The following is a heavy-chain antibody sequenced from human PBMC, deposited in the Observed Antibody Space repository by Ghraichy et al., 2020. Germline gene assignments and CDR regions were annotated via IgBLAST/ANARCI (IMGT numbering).Heavy chain of an antibody. V-gene: IGHV3-15*01. CDR3: TTLSMTVTHGGDY. Sequence: GGSLRLSCAASGLIFSDAWMSWVRQAPGRGPEWVGRIKTRSSGGTTDYAAPVKGRFTISRDDYEKTLYLQMNGLKTDDTGVYYCTTLSMTVTHGGDYWGRGTLVTVSS. J-gene: IGHJ4*02. D-gene: IGHD4-17*01. CDR1: GLIFSDAW. CDR2: IKTRSSGGTT.